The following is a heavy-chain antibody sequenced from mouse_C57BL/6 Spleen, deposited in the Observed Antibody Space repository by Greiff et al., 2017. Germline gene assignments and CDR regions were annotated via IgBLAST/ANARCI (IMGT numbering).Heavy chain of an antibody. Sequence: VHVKQSGPELVKPGASVKMSCKASGYTFTDYNMHWVKQSHGKSLEWIGYINPYNGGTSYNQKFKGKATLTVNKSSSTAYMELRILTSADSAVYYCALICYGNSIAYWGQGTLVTGSA. CDR1: GYTFTDYN. D-gene: IGHD2-1*01. CDR2: INPYNGGT. CDR3: ALICYGNSIAY. V-gene: IGHV1-22*01. J-gene: IGHJ3*01.